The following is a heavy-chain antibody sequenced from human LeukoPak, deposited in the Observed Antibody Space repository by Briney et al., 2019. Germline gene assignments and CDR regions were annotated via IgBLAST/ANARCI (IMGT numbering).Heavy chain of an antibody. Sequence: ASVKVSCKASGYTFTSYGISWVRQAPGQGLEWMGWISAYNGNTNYAQKLQGRVSMTTDTSTSTAYMELRSLRSDDTAVYYCARDTTYRSSTSCYGWFDPWGQGTLVTVSS. CDR2: ISAYNGNT. J-gene: IGHJ5*02. CDR1: GYTFTSYG. CDR3: ARDTTYRSSTSCYGWFDP. V-gene: IGHV1-18*01. D-gene: IGHD2-2*01.